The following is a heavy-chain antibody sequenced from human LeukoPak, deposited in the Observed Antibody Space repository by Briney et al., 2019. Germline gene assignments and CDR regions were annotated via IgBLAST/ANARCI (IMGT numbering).Heavy chain of an antibody. J-gene: IGHJ4*02. CDR2: IYYSGST. D-gene: IGHD3-10*01. CDR3: ARHGAYGSGSYVGTLDY. V-gene: IGHV4-59*08. CDR1: GGSISSYY. Sequence: PSETLSLTCTVSGGSISSYYWSWIRQPPGKGLEWIGYIYYSGSTNYNPSLKSRVTISVDTSKNQFSLKLSSVTAADTAVYYCARHGAYGSGSYVGTLDYWGQGTLVTVSS.